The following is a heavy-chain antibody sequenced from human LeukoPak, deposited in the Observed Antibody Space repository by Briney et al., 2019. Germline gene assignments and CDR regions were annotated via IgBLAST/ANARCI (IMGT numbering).Heavy chain of an antibody. V-gene: IGHV4-34*01. CDR1: GGSISSYY. CDR3: ARRYSSSWFNY. CDR2: INHSGST. D-gene: IGHD6-13*01. J-gene: IGHJ4*02. Sequence: PSETLSLTCTVSGGSISSYYWSWIRQPPGKGLEWIGEINHSGSTNYNPSLKSRVTISVDTSKNQFSLKLSSLTAADTAVYYCARRYSSSWFNYWGRGTLVTVSS.